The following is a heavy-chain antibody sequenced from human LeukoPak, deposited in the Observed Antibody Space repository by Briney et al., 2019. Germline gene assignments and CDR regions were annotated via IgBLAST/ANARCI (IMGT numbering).Heavy chain of an antibody. Sequence: GGSLRLSCEGSGFTFSGYWMSWVRQAPGKGLEWVANTREDGREKNYVDSVRGRFTISRDNAKNSLYLQMNSLGVEDTAVYYCVRGIIGALGSDYWGQGTLVTVSS. D-gene: IGHD6-6*01. CDR2: TREDGREK. CDR3: VRGIIGALGSDY. J-gene: IGHJ4*02. CDR1: GFTFSGYW. V-gene: IGHV3-7*03.